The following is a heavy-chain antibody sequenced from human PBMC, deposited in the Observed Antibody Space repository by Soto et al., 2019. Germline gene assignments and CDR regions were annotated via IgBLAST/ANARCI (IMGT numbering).Heavy chain of an antibody. CDR1: GGSISSRGYF. Sequence: QVQLQESGPGLVKPSQTLSLTCTVSGGSISSRGYFWSWIRQHPGEGLEWIGYIFHTGSTSYYPSLVCRLIISVDPSKIQFSLDLSSVTAADTAVYYCARGDGGYNLFGPWGQGTLVTVSS. CDR3: ARGDGGYNLFGP. J-gene: IGHJ5*02. D-gene: IGHD3-10*01. CDR2: IFHTGST. V-gene: IGHV4-31*03.